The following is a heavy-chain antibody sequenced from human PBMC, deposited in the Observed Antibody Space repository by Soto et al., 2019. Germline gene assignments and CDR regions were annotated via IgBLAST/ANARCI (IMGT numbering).Heavy chain of an antibody. CDR2: ITTAGDT. Sequence: EVQLVESGGGLVQPGGSLRLSCAASGFTFSNYDMHWVRQVTGKGLEWVSGITTAGDTYYPGSVKGQFTISREKAKNSLYLQMNTLSAGDTAVYYCARELHGGSYGMDVWGQGTTVTVSS. J-gene: IGHJ6*02. V-gene: IGHV3-13*01. CDR1: GFTFSNYD. CDR3: ARELHGGSYGMDV.